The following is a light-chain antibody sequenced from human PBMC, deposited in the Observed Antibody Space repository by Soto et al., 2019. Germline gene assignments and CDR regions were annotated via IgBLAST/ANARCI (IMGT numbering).Light chain of an antibody. CDR1: QDISVY. J-gene: IGKJ2*01. CDR3: QRYDSLPRT. V-gene: IGKV1-33*01. Sequence: DIQMTQSPASLSASVGDRVTITCQASQDISVYLNWYQQKPGKAPKLLIYDASNLGTGVPSRFSGSGSGPVFTFTITRLRPEEFATYSCQRYDSLPRTFGQGTKLEI. CDR2: DAS.